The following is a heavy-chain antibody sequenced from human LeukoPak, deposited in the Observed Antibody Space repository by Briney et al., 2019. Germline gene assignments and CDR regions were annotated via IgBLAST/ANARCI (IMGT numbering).Heavy chain of an antibody. J-gene: IGHJ4*02. V-gene: IGHV4-39*07. CDR3: ARATCSSTSCYGIGGVFDY. D-gene: IGHD2-2*01. CDR1: SGSISTSNYY. Sequence: SSETLSLTCTVSSGSISTSNYYWGWVRQPPGKALEWIGNIFYSGSTYYSPSLKSRVTISVDTSKNQFSLKLSSVTAADTAVYYCARATCSSTSCYGIGGVFDYWGQGTLVTVSS. CDR2: IFYSGST.